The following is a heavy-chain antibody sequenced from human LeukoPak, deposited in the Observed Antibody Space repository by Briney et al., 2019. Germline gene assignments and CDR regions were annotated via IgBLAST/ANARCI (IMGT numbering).Heavy chain of an antibody. J-gene: IGHJ4*02. CDR1: GYTFTGYY. V-gene: IGHV1-69*04. D-gene: IGHD3-3*01. CDR2: IIPILGIA. CDR3: ARENLSYDFWSQPAYFDY. Sequence: SVKVSCKASGYTFTGYYMHWVRQAPGQGLEWMGRIIPILGIANYAQKFQGRVTITADKSTSTAYMELSSLRSEDTAVYYCARENLSYDFWSQPAYFDYWGQGTLVTVSS.